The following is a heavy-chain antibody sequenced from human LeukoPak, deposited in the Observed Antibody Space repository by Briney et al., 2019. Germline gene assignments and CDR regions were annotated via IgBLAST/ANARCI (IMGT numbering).Heavy chain of an antibody. V-gene: IGHV1-2*02. J-gene: IGHJ4*02. D-gene: IGHD2-15*01. Sequence: ASVKVSCKASGYAFTGYYMHWVRQAPGQGLEWMGWINPNSGGTNYAQKFQGRVTMTRDTSISTAYMELSRLRSDDTAVYYCARERTLTSCYDYWGQGTLVTVS. CDR2: INPNSGGT. CDR1: GYAFTGYY. CDR3: ARERTLTSCYDY.